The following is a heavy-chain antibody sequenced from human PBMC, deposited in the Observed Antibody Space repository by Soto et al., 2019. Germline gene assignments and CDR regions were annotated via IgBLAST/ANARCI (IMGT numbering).Heavy chain of an antibody. CDR3: AKDRGTVTTRDWFDP. Sequence: QVQLVESGGGVVQPGRSLRLSCAASGFTFSSYGMHWVRQAPGKGLEWVAVISYDGSNKYYADSVKGRFTISRDNSKNTLYLQMNSLRAEDTAVYYCAKDRGTVTTRDWFDPWGQGTLVTVS. V-gene: IGHV3-30*18. CDR2: ISYDGSNK. CDR1: GFTFSSYG. D-gene: IGHD4-17*01. J-gene: IGHJ5*02.